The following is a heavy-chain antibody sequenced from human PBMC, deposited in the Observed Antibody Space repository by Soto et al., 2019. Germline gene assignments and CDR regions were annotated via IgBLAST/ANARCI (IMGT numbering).Heavy chain of an antibody. CDR2: INAGNGNT. CDR3: ARDPPIDFWSGYYGAFDI. Sequence: EWMGWINAGNGNTKYSQKFQGRVTITRDTSASTAYMELSSLRSEDTAVYYCARDPPIDFWSGYYGAFDIWGQGTM. V-gene: IGHV1-3*01. J-gene: IGHJ3*02. D-gene: IGHD3-3*01.